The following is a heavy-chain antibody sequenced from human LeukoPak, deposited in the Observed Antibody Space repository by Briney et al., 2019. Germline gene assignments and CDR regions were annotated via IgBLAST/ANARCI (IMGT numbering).Heavy chain of an antibody. CDR3: ARDIFDY. J-gene: IGHJ4*02. V-gene: IGHV3-7*05. CDR2: IKTDGSEK. CDR1: GFSLSSYW. Sequence: GGSLRLSCVASGFSLSSYWMSWVRQAPGKGLEWLANIKTDGSEKHYVDSVKGRFTISRDNAENSLYLQMNSLRAEDTAVYYCARDIFDYWGQGTLVTVSS.